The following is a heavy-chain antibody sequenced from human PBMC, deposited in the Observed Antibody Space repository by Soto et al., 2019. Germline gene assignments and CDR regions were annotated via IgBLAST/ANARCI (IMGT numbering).Heavy chain of an antibody. CDR3: ASSSSAEYYFDY. Sequence: SETLSLNCTVSGGSISRYYWSWIRQPPGKGLEWIGYIYYSGSTNYNPSLKSRVTISVDTSKNQFSLKLSSVTAADTAVYYCASSSSAEYYFDYWGQGTLVTVSS. D-gene: IGHD6-6*01. J-gene: IGHJ4*02. V-gene: IGHV4-59*08. CDR1: GGSISRYY. CDR2: IYYSGST.